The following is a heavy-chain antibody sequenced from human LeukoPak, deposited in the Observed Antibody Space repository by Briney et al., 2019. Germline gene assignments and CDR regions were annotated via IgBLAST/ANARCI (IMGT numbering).Heavy chain of an antibody. CDR1: GGSISSYY. D-gene: IGHD2-2*01. CDR2: IYTSGST. CDR3: ARDPLAPDIVVVPAAIS. J-gene: IGHJ5*02. Sequence: SETLSLTCTVSGGSISSYYWSWIRQPAGKGLEWIGRIYTSGSTNYNPSLKSRVTMSVDTSKNQFSLKLSSVTAADTAVYYCARDPLAPDIVVVPAAISWGQGTLVNVSS. V-gene: IGHV4-4*07.